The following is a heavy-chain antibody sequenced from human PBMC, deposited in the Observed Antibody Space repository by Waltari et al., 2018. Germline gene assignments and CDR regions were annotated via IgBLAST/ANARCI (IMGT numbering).Heavy chain of an antibody. J-gene: IGHJ4*02. CDR3: ARSVGYCSDDVCHIFDH. D-gene: IGHD2-15*01. V-gene: IGHV5-51*01. CDR1: GFTFTKYW. CDR2: IYPSDSDT. Sequence: EVQLVQSGAEVKAPGESLTISCKGSGFTFTKYWIGWVRQMPGKGLEWMGIIYPSDSDTSYSPAFQGQVTISADKSINTAFLHWSSLKASDTAMYYCARSVGYCSDDVCHIFDHWGQGAPVTVSS.